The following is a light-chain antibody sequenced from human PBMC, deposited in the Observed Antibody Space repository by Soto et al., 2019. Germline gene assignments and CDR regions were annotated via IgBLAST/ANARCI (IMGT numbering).Light chain of an antibody. J-gene: IGKJ5*01. Sequence: DIVMTQSPDSLAVSLGARATINCKSSQSVLYSSNNKNYLAWYQQKPGQPPKLLIYWASTRDSGVPDRFSGSGSGPDFTLTISSLQAEDVAVYYCQQYYITPRTFGQGTRLEIK. V-gene: IGKV4-1*01. CDR2: WAS. CDR3: QQYYITPRT. CDR1: QSVLYSSNNKNY.